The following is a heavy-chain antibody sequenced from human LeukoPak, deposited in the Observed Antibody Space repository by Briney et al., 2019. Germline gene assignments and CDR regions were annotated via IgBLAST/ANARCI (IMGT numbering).Heavy chain of an antibody. Sequence: ASVKVSCKASGYTFSGYYMHWVRQAPGQGLEWMGIINPSGSSTSYAQKFQGRVTMTTDTSTSTAYMELRSLRSDDTAMYYCARRGGKNYGDYLLYYYYMDVWGKGTTVTVSS. D-gene: IGHD4-17*01. V-gene: IGHV1-46*01. J-gene: IGHJ6*03. CDR2: INPSGSST. CDR3: ARRGGKNYGDYLLYYYYMDV. CDR1: GYTFSGYY.